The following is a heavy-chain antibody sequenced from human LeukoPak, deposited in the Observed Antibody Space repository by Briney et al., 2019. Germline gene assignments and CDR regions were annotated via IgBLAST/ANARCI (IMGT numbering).Heavy chain of an antibody. J-gene: IGHJ4*02. Sequence: GASVKVSCKASGYTFTSYYMHWVRQAPGQGLEWMGIINPSGGSTSYAQKFQGRVTMTRDTSISTAYMELSSLTSEDTAVYYCARGLGSYDTTWYPPLRYWGQGTLVTVSS. CDR2: INPSGGST. V-gene: IGHV1-46*01. CDR1: GYTFTSYY. CDR3: ARGLGSYDTTWYPPLRY. D-gene: IGHD2/OR15-2a*01.